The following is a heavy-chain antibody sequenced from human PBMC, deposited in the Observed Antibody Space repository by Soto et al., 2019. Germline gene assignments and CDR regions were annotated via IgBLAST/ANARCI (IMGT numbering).Heavy chain of an antibody. Sequence: SETLSLTCTVSGASITFGGYSWSWIRQTPGKGLEWIGYINHLETTFYNPSFESRLTLSIDRAKNQFSLKLHSMSAADRAVYFCARGGGSDAFDYWGQGILVTVSS. CDR2: INHLETT. V-gene: IGHV4-30-2*01. CDR1: GASITFGGYS. CDR3: ARGGGSDAFDY. J-gene: IGHJ4*02. D-gene: IGHD1-26*01.